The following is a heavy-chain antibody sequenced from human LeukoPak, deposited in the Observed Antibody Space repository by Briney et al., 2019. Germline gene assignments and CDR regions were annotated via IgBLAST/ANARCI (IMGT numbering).Heavy chain of an antibody. CDR3: ARDLGFCSGGSCGSMTTVTSYDY. J-gene: IGHJ4*02. CDR2: LNPNNGAT. D-gene: IGHD2-15*01. Sequence: GASVKVSCEASGYTFTDYYMHWVRQTPGQGLEWMGWLNPNNGATNFAQKFQGRVTMTRDTSISTTYMELSRLRSDDTAVYYCARDLGFCSGGSCGSMTTVTSYDYWGQGTLVTVSS. CDR1: GYTFTDYY. V-gene: IGHV1-2*02.